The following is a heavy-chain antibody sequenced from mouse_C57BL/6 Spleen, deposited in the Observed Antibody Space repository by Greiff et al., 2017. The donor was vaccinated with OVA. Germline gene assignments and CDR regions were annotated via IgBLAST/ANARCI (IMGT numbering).Heavy chain of an antibody. J-gene: IGHJ2*02. CDR1: GYTFTSYG. CDR2: IYPRSGNT. D-gene: IGHD2-5*01. Sequence: QVQLKQSGAELARPGASVKLSCKASGYTFTSYGISWVKQRTGQGLEWIGEIYPRSGNTYYNEKFKGKATLTADKSSSTAYMELRSLTSEDSAVYFCARRDYSNSYYLDYWGQGTSLTVSS. V-gene: IGHV1-81*01. CDR3: ARRDYSNSYYLDY.